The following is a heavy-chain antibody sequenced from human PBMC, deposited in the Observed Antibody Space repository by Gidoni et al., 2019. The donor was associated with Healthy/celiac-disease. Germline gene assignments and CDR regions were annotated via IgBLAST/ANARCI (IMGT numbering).Heavy chain of an antibody. CDR1: GFTFLSYP. CDR3: ARDRDYRDHYYYYGMDV. D-gene: IGHD4-4*01. Sequence: QVQLVESGGGVVQPGRSLQLSCPASGFTFLSYPMHWVRQAPGKGLEWVAVISYDGSNKYYADSVKGRFTISRDNSKNTLYLQMNSLRAEDTAVYYCARDRDYRDHYYYYGMDVWGQGTTVTVSS. V-gene: IGHV3-30*04. J-gene: IGHJ6*02. CDR2: ISYDGSNK.